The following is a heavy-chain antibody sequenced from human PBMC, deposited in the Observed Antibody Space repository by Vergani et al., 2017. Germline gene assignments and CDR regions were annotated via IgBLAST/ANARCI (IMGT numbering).Heavy chain of an antibody. D-gene: IGHD3-10*01. J-gene: IGHJ2*01. Sequence: QLHLQESGPGLVKPSETLSLTCTVSGGSITSSSYYWGWIRQPPGKGLEWIGNIYHSGGAYYNPSLKGRVTISVDTSKNQFSLEVTSVTAADTAVYYCTRPFYYYGSGSLDWYFDLWGRGTLVTVSS. CDR3: TRPFYYYGSGSLDWYFDL. CDR1: GGSITSSSYY. V-gene: IGHV4-39*01. CDR2: IYHSGGA.